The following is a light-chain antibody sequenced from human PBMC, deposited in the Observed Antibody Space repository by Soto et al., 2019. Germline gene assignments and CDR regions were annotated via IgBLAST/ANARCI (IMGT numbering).Light chain of an antibody. V-gene: IGKV3-20*01. J-gene: IGKJ4*01. Sequence: EIVLTQSPGTLSLSPGERATLSCRASQSVSSSYLAWYQQKPGQAPRLLIYGASSRATGIPERFSGSGSGTDFSLTSSRLEREDFAVYYCQHYGSSSSFGGGTKVEIK. CDR3: QHYGSSSS. CDR1: QSVSSSY. CDR2: GAS.